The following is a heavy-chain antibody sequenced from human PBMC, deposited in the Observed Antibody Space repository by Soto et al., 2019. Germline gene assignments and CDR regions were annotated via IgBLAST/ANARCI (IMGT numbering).Heavy chain of an antibody. CDR2: ISYDGSNK. V-gene: IGHV3-30*18. CDR3: AKETSSGPLAY. CDR1: GFTFSSYG. D-gene: IGHD6-6*01. J-gene: IGHJ4*02. Sequence: QVQLVESGGGVVQPGRSLRLSCAASGFTFSSYGMHWVRQAPGKGLEWVAVISYDGSNKYYADSVKGRFTISRDNSKNTLYLKMNSLRAEATAVYYCAKETSSGPLAYWGQGTLVTVSS.